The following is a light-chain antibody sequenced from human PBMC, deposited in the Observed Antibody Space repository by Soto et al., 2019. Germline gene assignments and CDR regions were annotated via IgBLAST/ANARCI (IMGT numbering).Light chain of an antibody. CDR3: SSYNTGTPWV. Sequence: QSALTQPASVSGSPGQSITISCTGTTSDVGGYTFVSWYQQHPGKAPKLLVYEVSHRPSGVSNRFSGSKSGNTASLTISGLQXEXEADYYCSSYNTGTPWVFGGGTKL. CDR2: EVS. J-gene: IGLJ3*02. CDR1: TSDVGGYTF. V-gene: IGLV2-14*01.